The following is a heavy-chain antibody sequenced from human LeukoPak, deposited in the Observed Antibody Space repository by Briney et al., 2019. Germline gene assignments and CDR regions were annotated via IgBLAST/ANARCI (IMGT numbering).Heavy chain of an antibody. CDR2: IYHSGST. D-gene: IGHD4-17*01. Sequence: SETLSLTCTVSGGSISSSSYYWGWIRQPPGKGLEWIGSIYHSGSTYYNPSLKSRVTISVDTSKNQFSLKLSSVTAADTAVYYCARYGVPTVTTLYLSDWGQGTLVTVSS. CDR3: ARYGVPTVTTLYLSD. V-gene: IGHV4-39*07. J-gene: IGHJ4*02. CDR1: GGSISSSSYY.